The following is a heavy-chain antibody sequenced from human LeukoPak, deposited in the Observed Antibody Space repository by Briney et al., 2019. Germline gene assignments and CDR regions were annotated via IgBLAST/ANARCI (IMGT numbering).Heavy chain of an antibody. Sequence: SETLSLTCTVSGGSISSSSYYWRWIRQPPGKVLEGNGTIYYTGSTYYNPSLNSRVTISVDTSNNPFSLKLSSVTAADTAVYYCARDGSLTYTSGWYWFDYGGQGTLVTVSS. CDR3: ARDGSLTYTSGWYWFDY. V-gene: IGHV4-39*02. CDR2: IYYTGST. CDR1: GGSISSSSYY. J-gene: IGHJ4*02. D-gene: IGHD6-19*01.